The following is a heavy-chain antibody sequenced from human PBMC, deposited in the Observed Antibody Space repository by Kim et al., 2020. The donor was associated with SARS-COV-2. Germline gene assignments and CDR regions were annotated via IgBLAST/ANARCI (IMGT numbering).Heavy chain of an antibody. D-gene: IGHD3-22*01. CDR1: GGSISSSSYY. J-gene: IGHJ5*02. CDR3: ARHVGITMIVVVISGGFDP. CDR2: IYDSEST. V-gene: IGHV4-39*01. Sequence: SETLSLTCTVSGGSISSSSYYWGWIRQPPGKGLEWIGSIYDSESTYYNPSLKSRVTISVDTSKNQFSLKLSSVTAADTPVYYCARHVGITMIVVVISGGFDPWGQGTLVTVSS.